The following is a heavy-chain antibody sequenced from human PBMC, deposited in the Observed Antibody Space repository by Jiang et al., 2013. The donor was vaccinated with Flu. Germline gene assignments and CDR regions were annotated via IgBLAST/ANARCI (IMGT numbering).Heavy chain of an antibody. CDR3: ARRARVATFPGNWYFDL. CDR2: ISSSGST. D-gene: IGHD3-10*01. V-gene: IGHV4-39*07. Sequence: PGLVKPSETLSLTCTVSGGPISNYNYYWGWIRQSPGKGLEWIGAISSSGSTYYIPSLKSRVTISIDPSKNQFSLTVTSLTAADTAVYYCARRARVATFPGNWYFDLWGRGTLVTVSS. CDR1: GGPISNYNYY. J-gene: IGHJ2*01.